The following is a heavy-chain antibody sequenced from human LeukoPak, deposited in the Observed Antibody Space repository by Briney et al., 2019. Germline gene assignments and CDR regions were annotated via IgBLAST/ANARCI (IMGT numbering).Heavy chain of an antibody. J-gene: IGHJ5*02. V-gene: IGHV4-39*01. D-gene: IGHD2-15*01. CDR1: GGSISSSSYY. Sequence: SETLSLTCTVSGGSISSSSYYWGWVRQPPGKGLEWIGSIYYSGSTYYNPSLKSRVTISVATSKNQFSLKLSSVTAADTAVYYCPRAYCSGGSCYLRGRYNWFDPWGQGTLVTVSS. CDR2: IYYSGST. CDR3: PRAYCSGGSCYLRGRYNWFDP.